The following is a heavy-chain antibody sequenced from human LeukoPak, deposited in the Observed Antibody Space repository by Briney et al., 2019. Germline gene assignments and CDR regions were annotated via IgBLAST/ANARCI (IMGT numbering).Heavy chain of an antibody. J-gene: IGHJ4*02. CDR1: GGSISSGGYS. CDR3: ARDLRY. CDR2: IYHSGST. Sequence: KASETLSLTCAVSGGSISSGGYSWSWIRQPPGKGLEWIGYIYHSGSTYYNPSLKSRVTISVDRSKNQFSLKLSSVTAADTAVYYCARDLRYWGQGTLVTVSS. V-gene: IGHV4-30-2*01.